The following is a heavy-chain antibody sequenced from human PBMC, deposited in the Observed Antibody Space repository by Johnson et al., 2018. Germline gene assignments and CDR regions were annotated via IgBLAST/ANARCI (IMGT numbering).Heavy chain of an antibody. J-gene: IGHJ3*02. CDR3: AKENGGYLAQGAFDI. Sequence: QVQLVQSGGGVVQPGRSLRLSCAASGFTFSSYAIHWVRQAPGEGLEWVAVILDDGTIKYYGNSVKGQFTISRDNSKNTLYLQMNSLRAEDTAVYYCAKENGGYLAQGAFDIWGQGTMVTVSS. V-gene: IGHV3-30*18. CDR2: ILDDGTIK. D-gene: IGHD2-8*01. CDR1: GFTFSSYA.